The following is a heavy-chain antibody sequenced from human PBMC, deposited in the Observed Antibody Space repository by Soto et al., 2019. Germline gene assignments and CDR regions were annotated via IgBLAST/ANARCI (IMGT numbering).Heavy chain of an antibody. V-gene: IGHV4-4*07. J-gene: IGHJ3*02. Sequence: QVQLQESGPGLVKPSETLSLTCTVSGGSISSYYWCWIRQPAGKGREWIGRIYTSGSTNYNTSLKSRVTLSVGTSKNQCSLKMSSVTAADTAVYYCARDQTNDAFDIWGQGTMVTVSS. CDR3: ARDQTNDAFDI. CDR2: IYTSGST. CDR1: GGSISSYY.